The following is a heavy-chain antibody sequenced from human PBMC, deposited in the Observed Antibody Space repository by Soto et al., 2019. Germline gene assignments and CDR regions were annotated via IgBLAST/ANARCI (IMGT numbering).Heavy chain of an antibody. V-gene: IGHV4-31*01. Sequence: QVQLQESGPGLVKPSQTLSLTCTVSGGSISSGGYYWSWIRQHPGKGLEWIGYIYYSGSTYYNPSLRCPVTISVDTSKNQCPLKLSSVTAADTAVYYCARGQRGTTGWYFDLWGRGTLVTVSS. J-gene: IGHJ2*01. D-gene: IGHD4-17*01. CDR2: IYYSGST. CDR3: ARGQRGTTGWYFDL. CDR1: GGSISSGGYY.